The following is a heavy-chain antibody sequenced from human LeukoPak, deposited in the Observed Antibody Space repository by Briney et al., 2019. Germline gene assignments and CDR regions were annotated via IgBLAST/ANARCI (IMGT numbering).Heavy chain of an antibody. CDR2: IWNDGSNR. V-gene: IGHV3-33*06. CDR3: AKDAQRGFDYSNSLEY. CDR1: GFTFSHYG. D-gene: IGHD4-11*01. Sequence: SLRLSCVASGFTFSHYGMHWVRQAPGKGLEWVAVIWNDGSNRYYADSVKGRFTISRDNSKNTVYLQMNSLRAADTSVYYCAKDAQRGFDYSNSLEYWGQGTLVTVSS. J-gene: IGHJ4*02.